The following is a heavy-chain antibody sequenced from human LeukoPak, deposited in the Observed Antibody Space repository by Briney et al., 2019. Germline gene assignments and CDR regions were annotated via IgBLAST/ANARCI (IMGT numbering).Heavy chain of an antibody. Sequence: SETLSLTCAVSDYSITSGYYWGWIRQPPGKGLEWIGSINHSGSTYYNPSLKGRVTISVDTSKNQFSLNLNSVTAADTAVYYCVRDVPSGYDDYWGQGILVTVSS. D-gene: IGHD5-12*01. CDR1: DYSITSGYY. CDR3: VRDVPSGYDDY. J-gene: IGHJ4*02. CDR2: INHSGST. V-gene: IGHV4-38-2*02.